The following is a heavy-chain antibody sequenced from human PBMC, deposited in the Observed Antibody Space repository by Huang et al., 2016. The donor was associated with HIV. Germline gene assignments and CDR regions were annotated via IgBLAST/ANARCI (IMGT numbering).Heavy chain of an antibody. D-gene: IGHD3-10*01. CDR3: AKGEFVGESYFDQ. CDR1: GFTFSSYA. Sequence: VQLLESGGGLVQPGGSRRLSCAASGFTFSSYAMSWVRQAPGRGLEWVSTIGGRGVSTYQACSVKGRLTTSRDNAENMLYLQMHTLRAEDTAVYYCAKGEFVGESYFDQWGQGTLVTVSS. J-gene: IGHJ4*02. V-gene: IGHV3-23*01. CDR2: IGGRGVST.